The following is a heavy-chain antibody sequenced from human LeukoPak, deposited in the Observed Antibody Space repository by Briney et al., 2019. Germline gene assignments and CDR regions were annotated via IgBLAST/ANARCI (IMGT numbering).Heavy chain of an antibody. CDR2: ISSSGGTT. V-gene: IGHV3-23*01. CDR3: ARSSGNYYFDD. J-gene: IGHJ4*02. CDR1: GFSFSSYF. Sequence: GGSLRLSCAASGFSFSSYFMSWVRQPPAKGLEGVSTISSSGGTTYYADSVKGRFTISRDNSMNTLYLQMNSLRAEDTAAYYCARSSGNYYFDDWGQGTRVTVSS. D-gene: IGHD3-10*01.